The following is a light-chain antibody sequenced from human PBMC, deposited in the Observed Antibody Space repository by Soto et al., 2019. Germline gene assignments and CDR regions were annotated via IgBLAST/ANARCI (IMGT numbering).Light chain of an antibody. CDR3: QQYSASVLT. V-gene: IGKV3-20*01. CDR1: QLVNSKY. CDR2: GAS. J-gene: IGKJ4*01. Sequence: EVVLTQSPGTLSLSPGERATLSCRASQLVNSKYLAWYQQKSGQAPRLLIFGASYRATGIPDRFSGSGSGTDFTLTISGLEPEDVALYYCQQYSASVLTCGGGTRVDI.